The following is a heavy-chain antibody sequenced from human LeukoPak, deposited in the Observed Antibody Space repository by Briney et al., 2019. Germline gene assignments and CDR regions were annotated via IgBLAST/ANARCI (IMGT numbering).Heavy chain of an antibody. J-gene: IGHJ3*02. Sequence: SETLSLTCTVSGGSISSSSYYWGWIRQPPGKGLEWIGSIYYSGSTYYNPSLKSRVTISVDTSKNQFSLKLSSVTAADTAVYYCARHFQLDARNAFDTWGQGTMVTVSS. V-gene: IGHV4-39*01. CDR1: GGSISSSSYY. CDR2: IYYSGST. D-gene: IGHD5-18*01. CDR3: ARHFQLDARNAFDT.